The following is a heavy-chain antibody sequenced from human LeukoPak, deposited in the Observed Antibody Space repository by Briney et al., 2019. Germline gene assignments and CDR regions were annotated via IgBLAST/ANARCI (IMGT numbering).Heavy chain of an antibody. V-gene: IGHV4-34*01. D-gene: IGHD6-6*01. Sequence: SETLSLTCAVYGGSFSGYSWSWIGQPPGKGLEGMGEINHSGSTNYSPSLKSRVTISVDTSKNQFSLKLSSVTAADTAVYYCARRKARIAARQRWFDPWGQGTLVTVSS. CDR2: INHSGST. J-gene: IGHJ5*02. CDR3: ARRKARIAARQRWFDP. CDR1: GGSFSGYS.